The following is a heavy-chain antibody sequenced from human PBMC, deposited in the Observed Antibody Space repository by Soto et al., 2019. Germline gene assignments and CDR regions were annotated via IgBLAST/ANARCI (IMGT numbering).Heavy chain of an antibody. CDR1: GYTFTSYA. CDR2: TNAGNGNT. CDR3: ARVARTFGGVIAPYYFGN. J-gene: IGHJ4*01. V-gene: IGHV1-3*01. Sequence: ASVKVSCKVSGYTFTSYAMHWVGQAPGQRLERMGWTNAGNGNTTNARKFQGRVTITRDTSESTAYMELSSLRSENTAVYYCARVARTFGGVIAPYYFGNWGQGTLVTVSS. D-gene: IGHD3-16*02.